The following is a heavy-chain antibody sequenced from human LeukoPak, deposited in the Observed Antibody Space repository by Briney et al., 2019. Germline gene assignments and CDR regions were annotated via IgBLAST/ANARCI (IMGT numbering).Heavy chain of an antibody. J-gene: IGHJ3*02. CDR3: ARDRPGGSYAFDI. D-gene: IGHD1-26*01. CDR1: GGSISSSSNY. Sequence: SETLSLTCTVAGGSISSSSNYWGWIRQPPGKGLEWIGSIYFSGSAYYNPSLKSRVIISVDTSKNQFSLKLSSVTAADTAVYYCARDRPGGSYAFDIWGQGTMVTVSS. V-gene: IGHV4-39*07. CDR2: IYFSGSA.